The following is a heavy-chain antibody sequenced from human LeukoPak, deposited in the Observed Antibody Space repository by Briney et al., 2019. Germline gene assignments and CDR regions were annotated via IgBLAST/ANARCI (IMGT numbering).Heavy chain of an antibody. V-gene: IGHV1-2*06. D-gene: IGHD3-9*01. CDR1: GYTFTGYY. CDR3: ARNKYDILTGYLPFDY. CDR2: INPNSGGT. J-gene: IGHJ4*02. Sequence: ASVKVSCKASGYTFTGYYTHWVRQAPGQGLEWMGRINPNSGGTNYAQKFQGRVTMTRDTSISTAYMELSRLRSDDTAVYYCARNKYDILTGYLPFDYWGQGTLVTVSS.